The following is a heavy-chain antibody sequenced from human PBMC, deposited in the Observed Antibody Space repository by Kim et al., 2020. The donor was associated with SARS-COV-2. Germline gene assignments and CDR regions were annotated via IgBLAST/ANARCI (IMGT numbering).Heavy chain of an antibody. CDR3: ARGLLDYYDFWSGYGAFDY. D-gene: IGHD3-3*01. Sequence: SETLSLTCAVYGGSFSGYYWSWIRQPPGKGLEWIGEINHSGSTNYNPSLKSRVTISVDTSKNQFSLKLSSVTAADTAVYYCARGLLDYYDFWSGYGAFDYWGQGTLVTVSS. V-gene: IGHV4-34*01. CDR1: GGSFSGYY. J-gene: IGHJ4*02. CDR2: INHSGST.